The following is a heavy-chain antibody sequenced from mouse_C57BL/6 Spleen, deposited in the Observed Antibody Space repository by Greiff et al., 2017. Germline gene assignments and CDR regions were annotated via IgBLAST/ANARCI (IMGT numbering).Heavy chain of an antibody. Sequence: EVQLQQSVAELVRPGASVKLSCTASGFNLTNTYMHWVKPRPEQGLEWIGRIDPANGTTTYTPKFQGKATITADTSSNTAYLQLSSLTSEDAAIYYCARGCYGNAFAYWGQGTLVTVSA. V-gene: IGHV14-3*01. CDR3: ARGCYGNAFAY. CDR1: GFNLTNTY. D-gene: IGHD2-1*01. J-gene: IGHJ3*01. CDR2: IDPANGTT.